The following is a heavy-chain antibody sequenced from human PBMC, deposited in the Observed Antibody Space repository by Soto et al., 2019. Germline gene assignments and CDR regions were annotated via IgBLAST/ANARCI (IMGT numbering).Heavy chain of an antibody. CDR3: ARGDYGDYNDAFDI. CDR1: GGPISSGGYS. D-gene: IGHD4-17*01. J-gene: IGHJ3*02. Sequence: PSETLSLTCAVSGGPISSGGYSWSWIRQPPGKGLEWIGYIYHSGSTYYNPSLKSRVTISVDRSKNQFSLKLSSVTAADTAVYYCARGDYGDYNDAFDIWGQGTMVTVSS. V-gene: IGHV4-30-2*01. CDR2: IYHSGST.